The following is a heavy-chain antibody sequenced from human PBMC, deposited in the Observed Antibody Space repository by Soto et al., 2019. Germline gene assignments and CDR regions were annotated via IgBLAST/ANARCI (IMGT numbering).Heavy chain of an antibody. J-gene: IGHJ4*02. V-gene: IGHV3-23*01. Sequence: EVQLLESGGGLVQPGGSLRLSCAASGFTFSSYAMSWVRQAPGKGLEWVSAISGSGGSTYYADSVKGRFTISRDNSKNTLYLQMNRRRADDTAVYYCAKDLGSGSPYGPEGYRGQGTLVTVSS. CDR3: AKDLGSGSPYGPEGY. CDR1: GFTFSSYA. D-gene: IGHD3-10*01. CDR2: ISGSGGST.